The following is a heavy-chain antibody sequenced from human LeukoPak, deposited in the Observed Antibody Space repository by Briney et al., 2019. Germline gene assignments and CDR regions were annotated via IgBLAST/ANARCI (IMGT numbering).Heavy chain of an antibody. CDR3: AKLLKVGSHLDAFDF. CDR1: GGSISSYY. Sequence: SETLSLTCTVSGGSISSYYWSWIRQPPGKGLEWIGYIYYSGSTNYNPSLKSRVTISVDTSKNQFSLKLSSVTAADTAVYYCAKLLKVGSHLDAFDFWGQGTMVSVSS. CDR2: IYYSGST. D-gene: IGHD1-26*01. J-gene: IGHJ3*01. V-gene: IGHV4-59*08.